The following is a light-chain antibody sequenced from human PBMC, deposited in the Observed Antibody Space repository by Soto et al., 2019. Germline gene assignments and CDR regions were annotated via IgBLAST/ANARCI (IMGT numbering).Light chain of an antibody. Sequence: SYELTQPLSVSVALGQTARITGGGNNIGSKNVHWYQQKPGQAPVLVIYRDSNRPSGIPERFSGSNSGNTATLTITRAQAGDEADYYCQVWDSSTVFGGGTKVTVL. J-gene: IGLJ2*01. CDR1: NIGSKN. CDR2: RDS. V-gene: IGLV3-9*01. CDR3: QVWDSSTV.